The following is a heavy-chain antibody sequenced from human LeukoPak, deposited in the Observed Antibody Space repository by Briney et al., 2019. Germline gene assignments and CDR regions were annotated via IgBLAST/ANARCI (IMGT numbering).Heavy chain of an antibody. D-gene: IGHD3-10*01. Sequence: GGSLRLSCAASGFTVSSNYMSWVRQAPGKGLEWVSVIYSGGSTYYADSVKGRFTISRDNAKNSLYLQMNSLRAEDTAVYYCAREGYGSRYYGMDVWGQGTTVTVSS. J-gene: IGHJ6*02. V-gene: IGHV3-66*01. CDR1: GFTVSSNY. CDR2: IYSGGST. CDR3: AREGYGSRYYGMDV.